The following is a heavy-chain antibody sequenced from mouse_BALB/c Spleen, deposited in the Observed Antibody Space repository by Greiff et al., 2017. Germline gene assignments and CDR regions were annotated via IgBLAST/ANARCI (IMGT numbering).Heavy chain of an antibody. CDR3: ARRDYDGGGYYAMDY. CDR1: GYSITSDYA. D-gene: IGHD2-4*01. CDR2: ISYSGST. J-gene: IGHJ4*01. V-gene: IGHV3-2*02. Sequence: EVKLMESGPGLVKPSQSLSLTCTVTGYSITSDYAWNWIRQFPGNKLEWMGYISYSGSTSYNPSLKSRISITRDTSKNQFFLQLNSVTTEDTATYYCARRDYDGGGYYAMDYWGQGTSVTVSS.